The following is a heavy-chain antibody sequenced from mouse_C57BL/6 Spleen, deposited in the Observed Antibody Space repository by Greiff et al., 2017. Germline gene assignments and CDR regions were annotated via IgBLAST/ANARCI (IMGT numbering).Heavy chain of an antibody. V-gene: IGHV1-69*01. CDR1: GYTFTSYW. Sequence: VQLQQPGAELVMPGASVKLSCKASGYTFTSYWMHWVKQRPGQGLEWIGEIDPSDSYTNYNQKFKGKSTLTVDTSSSTAYMQLSSLTSEDAAVYYCARRQLGRDAIDYWGQGTSVTVSS. CDR3: ARRQLGRDAIDY. J-gene: IGHJ4*01. D-gene: IGHD4-1*02. CDR2: IDPSDSYT.